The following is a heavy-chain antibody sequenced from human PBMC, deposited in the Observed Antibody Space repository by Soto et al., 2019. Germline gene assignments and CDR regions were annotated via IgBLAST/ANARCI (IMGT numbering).Heavy chain of an antibody. CDR3: AKESDYYSNSKWSFDS. D-gene: IGHD2-21*01. Sequence: ESGGGVVQPGRSLRLSCAASGFTFSHHGMHWVRQAPGKGLEWLTVVSSDGSITYDADSVRGRFAISRDNSKNTLYLHMNSLRTEDTAVYYCAKESDYYSNSKWSFDSWGQGILVNVSS. CDR2: VSSDGSIT. J-gene: IGHJ4*02. CDR1: GFTFSHHG. V-gene: IGHV3-30*18.